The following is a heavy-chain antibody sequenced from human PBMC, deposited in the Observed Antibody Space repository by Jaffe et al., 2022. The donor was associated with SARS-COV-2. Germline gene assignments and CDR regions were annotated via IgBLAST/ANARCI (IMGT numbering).Heavy chain of an antibody. CDR3: ARRSDYYYYMDV. CDR1: GFTVSSNY. V-gene: IGHV3-53*02. J-gene: IGHJ6*03. CDR2: IYSDSST. Sequence: EVQLVETGGGLIQPGGSLRLSCAASGFTVSSNYISWVRQAPGKGLEWVSIIYSDSSTSYADSVKGRFTISRDNSKNTVYLQMNTLRAEDTAVYYCARRSDYYYYMDVWGKGTTVTVSS.